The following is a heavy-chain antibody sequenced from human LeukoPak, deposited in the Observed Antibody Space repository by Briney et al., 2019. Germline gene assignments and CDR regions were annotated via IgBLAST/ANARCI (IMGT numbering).Heavy chain of an antibody. J-gene: IGHJ5*02. D-gene: IGHD2-2*01. CDR2: IRSNSDGGTT. Sequence: GGSQRLSCTASGLTVSNAWMSCPRQSPGKGLEGVGQIRSNSDGGTTDYAAHVKGRFTISRDDSGNTLFLQMSSLEIEDTAVYYCTRMNYARFDPWGQGTLVTVSP. CDR1: GLTVSNAW. V-gene: IGHV3-15*07. CDR3: TRMNYARFDP.